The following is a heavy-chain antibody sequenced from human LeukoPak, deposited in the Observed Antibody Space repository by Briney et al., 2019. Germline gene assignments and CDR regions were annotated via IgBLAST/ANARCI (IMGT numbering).Heavy chain of an antibody. J-gene: IGHJ4*02. CDR3: ARNEEGDYGPYFDY. Sequence: PGGSLRLSCSASGFTFSSYWMSWVRQAPGKGLEWVANIKQDGSEKYYVDSVKGRFTISRDNAKNSLYLQMNSLRAADTAVYYCARNEEGDYGPYFDYWGQGTLATVSS. V-gene: IGHV3-7*05. CDR2: IKQDGSEK. CDR1: GFTFSSYW. D-gene: IGHD4-17*01.